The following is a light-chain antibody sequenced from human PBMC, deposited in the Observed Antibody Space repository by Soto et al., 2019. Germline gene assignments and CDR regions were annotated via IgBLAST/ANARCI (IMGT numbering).Light chain of an antibody. V-gene: IGKV1-33*01. Sequence: DIQMTQSPSSLSASVGDRLTITCQASQDIRNYLNWYQQKPGKAPKLLIYDASNLETGVPSRFSGSGSGTDFTFTISTLHPEDIATYYCQQYDSLPLTFGGGTKVEI. CDR2: DAS. J-gene: IGKJ4*01. CDR1: QDIRNY. CDR3: QQYDSLPLT.